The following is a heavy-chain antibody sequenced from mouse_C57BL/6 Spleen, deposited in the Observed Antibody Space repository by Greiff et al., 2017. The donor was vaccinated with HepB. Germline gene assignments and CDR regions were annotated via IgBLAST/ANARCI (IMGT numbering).Heavy chain of an antibody. CDR1: GYTFTSYW. D-gene: IGHD2-3*01. CDR3: ACASDGYLFAY. CDR2: INPSSGYT. Sequence: VQLQQSGAELAKPGASVKLSCKASGYTFTSYWMHWVKQRPGQGLEWIGYINPSSGYTKYNQKFKDKATLTADKSSSTAYLQLSSLTYEDSAVYYCACASDGYLFAYWGQGTLVTVSA. V-gene: IGHV1-7*01. J-gene: IGHJ3*01.